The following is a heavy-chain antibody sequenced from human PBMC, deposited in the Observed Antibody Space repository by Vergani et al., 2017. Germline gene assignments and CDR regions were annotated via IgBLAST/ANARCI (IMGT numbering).Heavy chain of an antibody. J-gene: IGHJ4*02. Sequence: QVQLQESGPGLVKPSETLSLTCTVSGYSISSGYYWGWIRQPPGKGLEWIGSIYHSGSTYYNPSLKSRVTISVDTSKNQFSLKLSSVTAADTAVYYCAILGHTVTTSDFDYWGQGTQVIVSS. CDR2: IYHSGST. D-gene: IGHD4-17*01. V-gene: IGHV4-38-2*02. CDR1: GYSISSGYY. CDR3: AILGHTVTTSDFDY.